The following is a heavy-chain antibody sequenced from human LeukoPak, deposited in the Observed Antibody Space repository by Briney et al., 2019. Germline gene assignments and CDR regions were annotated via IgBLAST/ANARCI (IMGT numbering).Heavy chain of an antibody. D-gene: IGHD6-6*01. CDR3: ARDPYSSFFGAFDI. V-gene: IGHV3-7*04. CDR1: KFTFSSYW. J-gene: IGHJ3*02. CDR2: IKQDGSEE. Sequence: PGGSLRLSWVASKFTFSSYWMTWVRQAPGEGLEWVANIKQDGSEEYYVDSVKGRFTISRDNAKNSLYLQMNSLRAEDTAVYYCARDPYSSFFGAFDIWGQGTLVTVSS.